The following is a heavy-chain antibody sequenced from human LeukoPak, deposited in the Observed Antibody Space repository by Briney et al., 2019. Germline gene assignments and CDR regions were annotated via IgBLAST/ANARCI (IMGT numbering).Heavy chain of an antibody. CDR3: AGGYAFDV. CDR1: GDSVSNNDGA. CDR2: TYYRSQWYN. Sequence: SQTLSLTCAISGDSVSNNDGAWNRIRQSPSGGLEWLGRTYYRSQWYNDYARSVMSRISVDPDTSKNQFSLQLRSVTPDDTAVYYCAGGYAFDVWGQGTTVIVSS. J-gene: IGHJ3*01. V-gene: IGHV6-1*01.